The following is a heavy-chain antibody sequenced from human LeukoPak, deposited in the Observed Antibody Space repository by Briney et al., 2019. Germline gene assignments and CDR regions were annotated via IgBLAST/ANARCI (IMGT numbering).Heavy chain of an antibody. CDR3: AKAQEWVNFITPIDS. CDR2: IRYDENNK. J-gene: IGHJ4*02. Sequence: PGGSLRLSCAASGFTFSGYGMHWVRQAPGKGLEWVAFIRYDENNKYYADSVKGRFTISRDNSKNTLYLQLNSLRAEDTAVYYCAKAQEWVNFITPIDSWGQGTLVTVSS. CDR1: GFTFSGYG. D-gene: IGHD2-8*01. V-gene: IGHV3-30*02.